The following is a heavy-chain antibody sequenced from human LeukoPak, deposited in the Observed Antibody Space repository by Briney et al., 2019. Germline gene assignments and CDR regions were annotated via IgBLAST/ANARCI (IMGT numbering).Heavy chain of an antibody. J-gene: IGHJ4*02. V-gene: IGHV1-8*01. CDR1: GYTFTSYD. Sequence: ASVKVSCKASGYTFTSYDIHWVRQATGQGLEWMGWMNPNSGNTGYAQKFQGRVTMTRNTSISTAYMELSSLRSEDTAVYYCARVQRSSSWYVDFDYWGQGTLVTVSS. CDR3: ARVQRSSSWYVDFDY. D-gene: IGHD6-13*01. CDR2: MNPNSGNT.